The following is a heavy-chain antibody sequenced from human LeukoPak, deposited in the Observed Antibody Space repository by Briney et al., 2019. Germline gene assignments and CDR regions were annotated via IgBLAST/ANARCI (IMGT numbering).Heavy chain of an antibody. Sequence: PSETLSLTCTVSGGSITTDDHYWNWIRQTPGEGLEWVGYMYYSGSTYYSPSLKSRVTISRDTSKNQISLELRSVTAADTAVYYCARDKWVRAGDSWLNYGMDVWGQGTTVTISS. CDR3: ARDKWVRAGDSWLNYGMDV. V-gene: IGHV4-30-4*01. CDR1: GGSITTDDHY. CDR2: MYYSGST. J-gene: IGHJ6*02. D-gene: IGHD6-13*01.